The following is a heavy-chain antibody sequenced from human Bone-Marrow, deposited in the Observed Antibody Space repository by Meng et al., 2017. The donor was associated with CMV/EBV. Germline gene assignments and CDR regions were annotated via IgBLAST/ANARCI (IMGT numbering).Heavy chain of an antibody. CDR1: GFTLSTYA. V-gene: IGHV3-30*04. D-gene: IGHD6-13*01. Sequence: GESLKISCAASGFTLSTYAIHWVRQAPSKGLEWVAVISYDGSNKYYPDSVKGRFTISRDNSKNTLFLQMNSLRADDTAVYYCARAPSDSSSWYRKMYYYYGMDVWGQGTTVTVSS. CDR3: ARAPSDSSSWYRKMYYYYGMDV. J-gene: IGHJ6*02. CDR2: ISYDGSNK.